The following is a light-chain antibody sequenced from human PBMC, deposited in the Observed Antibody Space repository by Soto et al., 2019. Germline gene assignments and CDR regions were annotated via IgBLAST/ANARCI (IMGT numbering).Light chain of an antibody. J-gene: IGKJ1*01. CDR3: QQHNSFSRT. Sequence: DIQMTQSPSTLSASVGDRVTITCRASQNINRWLAWYQQKPGKAPKLLIYDASSLESGVPSRFSGSGSVTEFTLTISSLQPDDFATYHCQQHNSFSRTFGQGTWVEIK. CDR2: DAS. V-gene: IGKV1-5*01. CDR1: QNINRW.